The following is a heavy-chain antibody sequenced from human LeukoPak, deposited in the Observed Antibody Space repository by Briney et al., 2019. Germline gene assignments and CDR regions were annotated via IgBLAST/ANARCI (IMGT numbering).Heavy chain of an antibody. CDR3: ARDRLGIAAAGGLKPVDY. CDR2: INPNSGGT. J-gene: IGHJ4*02. V-gene: IGHV1-2*02. Sequence: ASVKVSCKASGYTFAGYYMHWVRQAPGQELEWMGWINPNSGGTNYAQKFQGRVTMTRDTSISTAYMELSRLRSDDTAVYYCARDRLGIAAAGGLKPVDYWGQGTLVTVSS. D-gene: IGHD6-13*01. CDR1: GYTFAGYY.